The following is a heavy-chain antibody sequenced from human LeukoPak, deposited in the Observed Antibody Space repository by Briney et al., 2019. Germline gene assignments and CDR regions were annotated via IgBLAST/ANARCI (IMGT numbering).Heavy chain of an antibody. D-gene: IGHD3-3*01. J-gene: IGHJ4*02. CDR2: ISAYNGNT. CDR1: GYTFTSYG. CDR3: ARARHNYDFWSGDY. V-gene: IGHV1-18*01. Sequence: ASVKVSCKASGYTFTSYGISWVRQAPGQGLEWMGWISAYNGNTSYAQKFQGRVTMTRDTSTSTVYMELSSLRSEDTAVYYCARARHNYDFWSGDYWGQGTLVTVSS.